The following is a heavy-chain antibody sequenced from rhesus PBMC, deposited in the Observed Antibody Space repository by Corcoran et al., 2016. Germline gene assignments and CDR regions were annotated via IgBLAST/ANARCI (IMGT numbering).Heavy chain of an antibody. CDR2: IKDKADVGTA. J-gene: IGHJ6*01. CDR3: AAGYSSGWYDYGLDS. V-gene: IGHV3S11*01. Sequence: EVQLVESGGGLVQPGGSLRLSCAASGFTFSNYWMSWVRQAPGKGLEWVGFIKDKADVGTAAYAESVKGRFTISRDDSKNTLYLQMNSLKTEDTAVYYCAAGYSSGWYDYGLDSWGQGVVVTVSS. D-gene: IGHD6-31*01. CDR1: GFTFSNYW.